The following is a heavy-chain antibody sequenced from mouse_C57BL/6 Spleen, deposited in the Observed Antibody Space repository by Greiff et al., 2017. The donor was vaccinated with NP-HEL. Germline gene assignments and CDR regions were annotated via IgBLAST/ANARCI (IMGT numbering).Heavy chain of an antibody. CDR1: GFTFSSYT. D-gene: IGHD2-5*01. CDR3: ARQVTTLYDYAMDY. Sequence: EVKLMESGGGLVKPGGSLKLSCAASGFTFSSYTMSWVRQTPEKRLEWVATISGGGGNTYYPDSVKGRFTISRDNAKNSLYQQMSSLRSEDTAMYYCARQVTTLYDYAMDYWGQGTSVTVSS. V-gene: IGHV5-9*04. J-gene: IGHJ4*01. CDR2: ISGGGGNT.